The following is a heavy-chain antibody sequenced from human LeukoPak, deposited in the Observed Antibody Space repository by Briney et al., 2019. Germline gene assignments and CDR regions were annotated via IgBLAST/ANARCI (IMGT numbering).Heavy chain of an antibody. V-gene: IGHV3-23*01. CDR1: GFIFNNYG. Sequence: GGSLRLSCAASGFIFNNYGLIWVRQAPGKGLQWGSAISNDGVGTTSADFVKGRFTTSRDNFKNTLFLQMSSLRAEDTALYYCAKGGSGYFADLWGQGTLVTVSS. J-gene: IGHJ5*02. CDR2: ISNDGVGT. D-gene: IGHD3-22*01. CDR3: AKGGSGYFADL.